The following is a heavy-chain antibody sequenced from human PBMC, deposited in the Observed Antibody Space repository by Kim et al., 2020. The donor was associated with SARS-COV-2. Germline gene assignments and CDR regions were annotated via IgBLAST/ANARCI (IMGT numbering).Heavy chain of an antibody. D-gene: IGHD6-13*01. Sequence: GGSLRLSCAASGFTFSNAWLSWVRQAPGKGLEWVGRIKSKTDGGTTDYAAPVKGRFTISRDDSKNTLYLQMNSLKTEDTAVYYCTTEGSSWSYYYYYYGMDVCGPGTTVNVSS. CDR1: GFTFSNAW. J-gene: IGHJ6*02. V-gene: IGHV3-15*01. CDR3: TTEGSSWSYYYYYYGMDV. CDR2: IKSKTDGGTT.